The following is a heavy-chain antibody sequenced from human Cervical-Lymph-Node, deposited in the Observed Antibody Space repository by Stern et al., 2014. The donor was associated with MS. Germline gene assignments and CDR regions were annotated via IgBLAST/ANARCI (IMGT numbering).Heavy chain of an antibody. D-gene: IGHD5-24*01. CDR2: ISAYNGNT. J-gene: IGHJ6*02. CDR1: GYTFTSYG. Sequence: QVQLVESGAEVKKPGASVKVSCKASGYTFTSYGISWVRQAPGQGLEWMGWISAYNGNTNYAQKLQGRVTMTTDTSTSTAYMELRSVRSDDTAVYYCARDARRIRTDGYNRYYYGMDVWGQGTTVTVSS. V-gene: IGHV1-18*01. CDR3: ARDARRIRTDGYNRYYYGMDV.